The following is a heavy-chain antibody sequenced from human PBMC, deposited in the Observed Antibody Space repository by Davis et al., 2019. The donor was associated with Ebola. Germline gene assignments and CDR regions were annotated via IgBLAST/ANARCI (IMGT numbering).Heavy chain of an antibody. D-gene: IGHD3-3*01. CDR1: GFTFSSYA. Sequence: GESLKISCAASGFTFSSYAMSWVRQAPGKGLEWVSAISGSGGSTYYADSVKGRFTISRDNSKNTLYLQMNSLRAEDTAVYYCARERQDYDFWSGTVNWFDPWGQGTLVTVSS. CDR2: ISGSGGST. V-gene: IGHV3-23*01. CDR3: ARERQDYDFWSGTVNWFDP. J-gene: IGHJ5*02.